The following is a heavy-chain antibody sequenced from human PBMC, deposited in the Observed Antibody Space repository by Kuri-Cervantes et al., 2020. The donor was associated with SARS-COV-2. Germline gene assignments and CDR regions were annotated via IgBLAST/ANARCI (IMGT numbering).Heavy chain of an antibody. Sequence: SVTLSLTCTVSGGSISSSSSYFWGWIRQPPGSGLEFIGNIYYTGSTYYDPSLQSRVTISVDTSKKQFSLKLRSVTAADTAIYYCARRRGAITGPGGYFDYWGQGALVTVSS. CDR1: GGSISSSSSYF. CDR2: IYYTGST. J-gene: IGHJ4*02. V-gene: IGHV4-39*01. CDR3: ARRRGAITGPGGYFDY. D-gene: IGHD1-1*01.